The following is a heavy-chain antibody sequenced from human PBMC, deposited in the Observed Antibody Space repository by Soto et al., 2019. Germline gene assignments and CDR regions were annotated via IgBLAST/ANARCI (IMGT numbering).Heavy chain of an antibody. V-gene: IGHV3-30*18. D-gene: IGHD2-8*01. CDR2: ISYDGSNK. Sequence: QVQLVESGGGVVQPGRSLRLSCAASGFTFSSYGMHWVRQAPGKGLEWVAVISYDGSNKYYGDSVKGRFTISRDNSKNTLYLQMNSLRAEDTAVYYCAKTKPPYYYCMDVWGQGTTVTVSS. CDR3: AKTKPPYYYCMDV. CDR1: GFTFSSYG. J-gene: IGHJ6*02.